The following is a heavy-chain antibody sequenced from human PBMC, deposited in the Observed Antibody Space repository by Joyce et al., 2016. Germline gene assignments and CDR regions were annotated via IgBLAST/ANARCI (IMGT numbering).Heavy chain of an antibody. Sequence: EVQLVESGGGLVKHGGSLRISCAASGFTFSSYSMNWGGQAPGKGLEWVSSISSSSSYIYYADSGKGRFTISRDNAKNSLYLQMNSLRAEDTAVYYCASGYSGYDFEAYFDYWGQGTLVTVSS. J-gene: IGHJ4*02. CDR3: ASGYSGYDFEAYFDY. CDR1: GFTFSSYS. V-gene: IGHV3-21*01. CDR2: ISSSSSYI. D-gene: IGHD5-12*01.